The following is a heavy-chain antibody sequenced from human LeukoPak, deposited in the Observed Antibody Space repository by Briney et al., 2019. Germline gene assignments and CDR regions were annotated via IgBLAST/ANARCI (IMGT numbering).Heavy chain of an antibody. CDR2: ISLTGRT. CDR1: GGSISSTNW. V-gene: IGHV4-4*02. J-gene: IGHJ4*02. D-gene: IGHD1-26*01. Sequence: SETLCLTCGVSGGSISSTNWWSWVRQPPGQGLEWIGEISLTGRTNYNPSLNGRVTMSLDESRNHLSLSLTSVTAADTAIYCSRESGAFCPFGYWGQGTLVIVPP. CDR3: SRESGAFCPFGY.